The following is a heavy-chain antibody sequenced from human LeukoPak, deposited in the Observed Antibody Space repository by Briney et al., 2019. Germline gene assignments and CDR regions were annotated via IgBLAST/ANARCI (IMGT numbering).Heavy chain of an antibody. D-gene: IGHD3-22*01. CDR3: VNYYDSSDYQQPNHFDY. J-gene: IGHJ4*02. Sequence: GGSLRLSCAASGFTFSSYALHWVRQAPGKGLEWVAVISYDGSNKYYADSVKGRFTISRDNSKNTLYLQINSLRPEDTAVYYCVNYYDSSDYQQPNHFDYWGQGTLVTVSS. V-gene: IGHV3-30*04. CDR2: ISYDGSNK. CDR1: GFTFSSYA.